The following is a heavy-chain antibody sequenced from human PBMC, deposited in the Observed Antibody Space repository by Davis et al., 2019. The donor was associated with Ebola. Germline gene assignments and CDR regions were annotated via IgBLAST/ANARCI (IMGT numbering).Heavy chain of an antibody. D-gene: IGHD3-10*01. CDR3: AGYGEIFDY. CDR2: ISSSGSTI. J-gene: IGHJ4*02. V-gene: IGHV3-48*03. Sequence: GESLKISCAASGFTFSSYDMNWVRQAPGKGLEWVSYISSSGSTIYYADSVKGRFTIPRDNAKNSLYLQMNSLRAEDTAVYYCAGYGEIFDYWGQGTLVTVSS. CDR1: GFTFSSYD.